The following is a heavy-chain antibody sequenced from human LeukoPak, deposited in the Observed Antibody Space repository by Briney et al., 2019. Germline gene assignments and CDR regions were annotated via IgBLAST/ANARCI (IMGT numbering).Heavy chain of an antibody. CDR3: ARDSSGWYGGFDP. CDR2: ISSSSYT. J-gene: IGHJ5*02. CDR1: GFTFSDYY. D-gene: IGHD6-19*01. Sequence: GGSLRLSCAASGFTFSDYYMSWIRQAPGKGLEWVSYISSSSYTNYADSVKGRFTISRDNAKNSLYLQMNSLRAEDTAVYYCARDSSGWYGGFDPWGQGTLVTVSS. V-gene: IGHV3-11*05.